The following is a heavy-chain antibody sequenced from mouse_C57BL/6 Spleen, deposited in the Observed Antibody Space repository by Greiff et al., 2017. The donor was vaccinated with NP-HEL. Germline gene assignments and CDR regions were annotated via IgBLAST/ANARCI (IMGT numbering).Heavy chain of an antibody. CDR3: ARKGVYDGNYYALGD. D-gene: IGHD2-3*01. CDR1: GYTFTSYW. Sequence: QVQLQQPGAELVKPGASVKLSCKASGYTFTSYWITWVKPRPGQGLEWIGDIYPGSGSTNYNEKFKSKATLTVDTSSSTAYMKLSSLTSEDYAVYYCARKGVYDGNYYALGDWGQGTSVTVSS. V-gene: IGHV1-55*01. CDR2: IYPGSGST. J-gene: IGHJ4*01.